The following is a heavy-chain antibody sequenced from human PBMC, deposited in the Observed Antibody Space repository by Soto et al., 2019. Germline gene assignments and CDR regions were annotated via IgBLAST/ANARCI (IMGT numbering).Heavy chain of an antibody. CDR2: INHSGST. V-gene: IGHV4-34*01. Sequence: PSETLSLTCAVYGGSFSGYYWSWIRQPPGKGLEWIGEINHSGSTNYNPSLKSRVTISVDTSKNQFSLKLSSVTAADTAVYYCARGLAARAYYYYMDVWGKGTTVTVSS. CDR1: GGSFSGYY. CDR3: ARGLAARAYYYYMDV. J-gene: IGHJ6*03.